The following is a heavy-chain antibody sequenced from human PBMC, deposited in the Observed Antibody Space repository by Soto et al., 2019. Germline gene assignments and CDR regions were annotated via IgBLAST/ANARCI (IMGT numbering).Heavy chain of an antibody. D-gene: IGHD3-10*01. J-gene: IGHJ5*02. CDR1: GLTVSSNY. Sequence: PGGSLRLSCAASGLTVSSNYMSWVRQAPGKGLEWVSVIYSGGSTYYADSVKGRFTISRDNSKNTLYLQMNSLRAEDTAVYYCAKDRTTMVRGTKRSWGQGTLVTVSS. CDR2: IYSGGST. V-gene: IGHV3-53*01. CDR3: AKDRTTMVRGTKRS.